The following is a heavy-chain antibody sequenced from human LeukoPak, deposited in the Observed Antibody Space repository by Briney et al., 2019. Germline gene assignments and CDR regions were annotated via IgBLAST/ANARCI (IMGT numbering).Heavy chain of an antibody. V-gene: IGHV3-53*01. J-gene: IGHJ3*02. CDR1: GLTVSSNY. CDR3: ARDTPIFDGGAFDI. Sequence: GGSLRLSCAASGLTVSSNYMSWVRKAPGKGLEWVSVIYSGGSTYYADSVKGRFTISRDNSKNTLYLQMNSLRAEDTAVYYCARDTPIFDGGAFDIWGQGTMVTVSS. D-gene: IGHD3-9*01. CDR2: IYSGGST.